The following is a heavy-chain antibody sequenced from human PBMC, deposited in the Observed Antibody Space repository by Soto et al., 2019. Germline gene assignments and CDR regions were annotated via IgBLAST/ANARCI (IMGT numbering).Heavy chain of an antibody. CDR2: IYSGGST. V-gene: IGHV3-53*04. CDR3: AREASNDYYYYYMDV. Sequence: EVQLVESGGGLVQPGGSLRLSCAASGFTVSRNYMSWVRQAPGKGLEWVSVIYSGGSTYYADSVKGRFTISRHNSKNTLYLQMNSLRAEDTAVYYCAREASNDYYYYYMDVWGKGTTVTVSS. J-gene: IGHJ6*03. CDR1: GFTVSRNY.